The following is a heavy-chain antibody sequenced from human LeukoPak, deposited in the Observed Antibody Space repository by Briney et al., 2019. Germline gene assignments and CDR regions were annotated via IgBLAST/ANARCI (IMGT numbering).Heavy chain of an antibody. J-gene: IGHJ3*02. V-gene: IGHV3-48*01. CDR2: ISSSSSTI. Sequence: PGGSLRLTCAASGFTFSSYSMNWVRQAPGKGLEWVSYISSSSSTIYYADSVKGRFTISRDNAKNSLYLQMNSLRAEDTAVYYCAKALFEVGATPAAFDIWGQGTMVTVSS. CDR3: AKALFEVGATPAAFDI. D-gene: IGHD1-26*01. CDR1: GFTFSSYS.